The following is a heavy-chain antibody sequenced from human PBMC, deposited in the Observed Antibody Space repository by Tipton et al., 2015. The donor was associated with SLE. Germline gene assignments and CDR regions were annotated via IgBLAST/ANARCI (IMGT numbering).Heavy chain of an antibody. J-gene: IGHJ3*02. CDR3: AAIAAAGTRAFDI. D-gene: IGHD6-13*01. CDR2: IYYSGST. V-gene: IGHV4-39*07. Sequence: TLSLTCTVSGGSISSSSYYWGWIRQPPGKGLEWIGSIYYSGSTYYNPSLKSRVTISVDTSKNQFSLKLSSVTAADTAVYYCAAIAAAGTRAFDIWGQGTMVTVSS. CDR1: GGSISSSSYY.